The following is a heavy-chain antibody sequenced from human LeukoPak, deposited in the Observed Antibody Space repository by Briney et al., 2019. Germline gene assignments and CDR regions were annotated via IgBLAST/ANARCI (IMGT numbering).Heavy chain of an antibody. J-gene: IGHJ4*02. V-gene: IGHV4-38-2*02. D-gene: IGHD6-19*01. CDR2: IYHSGST. Sequence: SETLSLTCAVSGYSISSGYYWGWIRLPPGKGLEWIGSIYHSGSTYYNPSLKSRVTISVDTSKNQFSLKLSSVTAADTAVYYCARDDSSGWVGVGYFDYWGQGTLVTVSS. CDR1: GYSISSGYY. CDR3: ARDDSSGWVGVGYFDY.